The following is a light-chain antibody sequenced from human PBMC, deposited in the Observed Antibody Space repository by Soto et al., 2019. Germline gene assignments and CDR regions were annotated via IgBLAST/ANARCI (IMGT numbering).Light chain of an antibody. CDR2: AAS. J-gene: IGKJ1*01. CDR3: LQDYGYPRA. CDR1: QGIRND. Sequence: AIQMTQSPSSLSASVGDRITITCRASQGIRNDLAWYQQKPGKAPKLLIYAASRLQSEFPSRFSGSGSGTDFTLTISSLQPEDFATYYCLQDYGYPRAFGQGTRVEIK. V-gene: IGKV1-6*01.